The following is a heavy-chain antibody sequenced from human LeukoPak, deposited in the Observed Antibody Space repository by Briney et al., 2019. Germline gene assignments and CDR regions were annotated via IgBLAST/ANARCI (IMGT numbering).Heavy chain of an antibody. J-gene: IGHJ1*01. CDR1: GGTFSSYA. CDR2: IIPIFGTA. D-gene: IGHD3-3*01. V-gene: IGHV1-69*01. Sequence: SSVKVSCKASGGTFSSYAISWVRQAPGQGLEWMGGIIPIFGTANYAQKFQGRVTITADESTSTAYMELSSLRSEDTAVYYCARGKGDFWSGYRAEYFQHWGQGTLVTVSS. CDR3: ARGKGDFWSGYRAEYFQH.